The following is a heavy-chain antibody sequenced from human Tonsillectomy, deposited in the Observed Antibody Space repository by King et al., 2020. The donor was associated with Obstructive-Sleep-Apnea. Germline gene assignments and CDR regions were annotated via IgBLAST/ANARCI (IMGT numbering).Heavy chain of an antibody. J-gene: IGHJ6*02. D-gene: IGHD2-21*01. CDR3: VRLRKIMVVSVNSEFDYYYGMDV. V-gene: IGHV3-7*03. Sequence: QLVQSGGGWVQSGGSLRLSCAVSEFTFRRYWMSWGRQAPGKGPGCGANRNPDGSEEYYVDFVKGRPTISRENPKNSLYLQMKILRAEDTAVYYCVRLRKIMVVSVNSEFDYYYGMDVWGQGTTVTVSS. CDR1: EFTFRRYW. CDR2: RNPDGSEE.